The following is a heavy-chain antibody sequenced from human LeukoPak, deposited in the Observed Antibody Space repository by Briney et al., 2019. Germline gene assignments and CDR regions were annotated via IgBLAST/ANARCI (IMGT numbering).Heavy chain of an antibody. Sequence: KPSETLSLTCAVYGGSFSGYYWSWIRQPPGKGLEWIGEINHSGSTNYNPSLKSRVTISVDTCKNQFSLKLSSVTAADTAVYYCARDRWLQGYYYYGMDVWGQGTTVTVSS. CDR1: GGSFSGYY. CDR2: INHSGST. V-gene: IGHV4-34*01. J-gene: IGHJ6*02. CDR3: ARDRWLQGYYYYGMDV. D-gene: IGHD5-24*01.